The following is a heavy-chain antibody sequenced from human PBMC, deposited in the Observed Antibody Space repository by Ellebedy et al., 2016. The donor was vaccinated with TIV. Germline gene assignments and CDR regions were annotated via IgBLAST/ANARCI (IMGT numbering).Heavy chain of an antibody. CDR1: GYTFTHYG. CDR3: ARSRERRFDY. Sequence: AASVKVSCKASGYTFTHYGIFWVRQAPGQGLEWMGWNSAYNGNTNYAQKLQGRVTLTTDTSTSTAYMELRSLTSDDTAVYYCARSRERRFDYWGQGTLVTVSS. J-gene: IGHJ4*02. CDR2: NSAYNGNT. V-gene: IGHV1-18*04.